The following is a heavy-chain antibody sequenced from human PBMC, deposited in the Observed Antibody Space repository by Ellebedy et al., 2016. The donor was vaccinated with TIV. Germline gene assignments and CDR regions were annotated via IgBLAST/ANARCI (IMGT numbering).Heavy chain of an antibody. CDR2: ISSSSSYI. CDR1: GFTFSSYS. J-gene: IGHJ4*02. D-gene: IGHD2-2*01. CDR3: ARLVPAASHDY. Sequence: GGSLRLSXAASGFTFSSYSMNWVRQAPGKGLEWVSSISSSSSYIYYADSVKGRFTISRDNAKNSLYLQMNSLRAEDTAVYYCARLVPAASHDYWGQGTLVTVSS. V-gene: IGHV3-21*01.